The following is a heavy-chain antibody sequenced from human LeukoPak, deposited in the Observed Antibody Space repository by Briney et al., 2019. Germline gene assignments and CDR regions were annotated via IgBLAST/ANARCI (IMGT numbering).Heavy chain of an antibody. D-gene: IGHD6-19*01. CDR1: GGSISSGGYY. J-gene: IGHJ4*02. Sequence: SQTLSLTCTVSGGSISSGGYYWSWIRQHPGKGLEWIGYIYYSGSTYYNPSLKSRVTISVDTSKNQFSLKLSSVTAADTAVYYCATGDLGIAVTARVYWGQGTLVTVSS. V-gene: IGHV4-31*03. CDR2: IYYSGST. CDR3: ATGDLGIAVTARVY.